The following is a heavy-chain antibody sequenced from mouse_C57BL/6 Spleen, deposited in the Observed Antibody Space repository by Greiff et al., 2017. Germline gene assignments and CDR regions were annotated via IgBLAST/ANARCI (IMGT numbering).Heavy chain of an antibody. CDR2: INPSSGYT. J-gene: IGHJ2*01. V-gene: IGHV1-4*01. CDR3: ARNKDYFDY. CDR1: GYTFTSYT. Sequence: QVQLKESGAELARPGASVKMSCKASGYTFTSYTMHWVKQMPGQGLEWIGYINPSSGYTKYNQKFKDKATLTADKSSSTAYMQLSSLTSEDSAVYYCARNKDYFDYWGQGTTLTVSS.